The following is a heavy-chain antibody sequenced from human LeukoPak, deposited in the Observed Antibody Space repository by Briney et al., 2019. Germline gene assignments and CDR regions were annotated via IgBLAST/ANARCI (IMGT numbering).Heavy chain of an antibody. D-gene: IGHD3-10*01. CDR3: AKDGSYYYGSGTPN. CDR1: GFTFSSYA. J-gene: IGHJ4*02. V-gene: IGHV3-23*01. CDR2: ISGSGGST. Sequence: GGSLRLSCAASGFTFSSYAMSWVRQAPGKEVEGVSAISGSGGSTYYTDSVKGRFTISRDNSKNTLYLQMNSLRAEDTAVYYCAKDGSYYYGSGTPNWGQGTLVTVSS.